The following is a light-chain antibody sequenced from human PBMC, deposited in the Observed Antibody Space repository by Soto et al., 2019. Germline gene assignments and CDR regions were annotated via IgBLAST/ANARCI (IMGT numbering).Light chain of an antibody. CDR3: QPYSDWPPET. J-gene: IGKJ1*01. CDR1: QNVYSN. CDR2: GAS. V-gene: IGKV3-15*01. Sequence: DIVMTQSPATLSVSPGERATLSCRASQNVYSNLAWYQQKPGQAPRLLIYGASTRATGIPARFSGSGSGTEFTLTINSLQSEDFAIYYCQPYSDWPPETFGQGTKVEIK.